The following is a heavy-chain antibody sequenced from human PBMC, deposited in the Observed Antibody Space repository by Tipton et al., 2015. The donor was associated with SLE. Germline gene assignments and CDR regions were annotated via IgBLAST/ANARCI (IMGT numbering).Heavy chain of an antibody. J-gene: IGHJ4*02. Sequence: TLSLTCTVAGDSITSGGYFWNWFRRHPEKGLEWIGSIHAAGSTNYKPSLKSRVTISVQTSRNQFSLKVNSVTAADTAVYYCARGVDLGDYIDFWVQGTLVTVSS. D-gene: IGHD2-21*01. V-gene: IGHV4-31*03. CDR2: IHAAGST. CDR1: GDSITSGGYF. CDR3: ARGVDLGDYIDF.